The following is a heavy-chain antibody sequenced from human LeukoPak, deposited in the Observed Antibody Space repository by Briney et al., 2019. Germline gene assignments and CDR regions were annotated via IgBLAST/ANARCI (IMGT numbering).Heavy chain of an antibody. D-gene: IGHD3-22*01. J-gene: IGHJ6*02. CDR3: ARDLDYYDSSGLPQGNYYYYGMDV. CDR1: GGTFSSYA. Sequence: ASVKVSCKASGGTFSSYAISWVRQAPGQGLEWMGRINPNSGGTNYAQKFQGRVTMTRDTSISTAYMELSRLRSDDTAVYYCARDLDYYDSSGLPQGNYYYYGMDVWGQGTTVTVSS. CDR2: INPNSGGT. V-gene: IGHV1-2*06.